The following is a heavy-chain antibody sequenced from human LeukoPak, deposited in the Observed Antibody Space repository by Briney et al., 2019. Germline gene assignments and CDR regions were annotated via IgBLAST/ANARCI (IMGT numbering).Heavy chain of an antibody. Sequence: SGGSLRLSCAASGFTFSSYTMSWVRQAPGKGLEWVSAISGSGGHTYYADAVKGRFTISRDNSRNTLYLQINTLRAEDTAVYYCASAYCSSTSCPIDYWGQGTLVTVSS. CDR1: GFTFSSYT. CDR2: ISGSGGHT. V-gene: IGHV3-23*01. D-gene: IGHD2-2*01. CDR3: ASAYCSSTSCPIDY. J-gene: IGHJ4*02.